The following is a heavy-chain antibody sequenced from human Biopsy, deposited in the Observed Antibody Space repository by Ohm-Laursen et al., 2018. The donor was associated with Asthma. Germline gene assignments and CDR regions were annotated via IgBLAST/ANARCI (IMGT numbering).Heavy chain of an antibody. D-gene: IGHD3-9*01. J-gene: IGHJ3*02. V-gene: IGHV3-21*01. CDR2: ISSTGTYI. CDR3: ARTYYDFLTGQVNDAFAM. CDR1: GFTFSTYS. Sequence: SLRLSCTASGFTFSTYSMNWVRQAPGKGLEWVSSISSTGTYIYYADSVKGRFTISRDNAKNSLYLQMNSLRAEDTAVYYCARTYYDFLTGQVNDAFAMWGQGTMVTVSS.